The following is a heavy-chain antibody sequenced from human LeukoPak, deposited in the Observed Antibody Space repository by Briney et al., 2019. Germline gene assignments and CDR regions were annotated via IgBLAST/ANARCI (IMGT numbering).Heavy chain of an antibody. D-gene: IGHD6-19*01. CDR2: IHFSGST. CDR1: GASITDTDYF. J-gene: IGHJ4*02. CDR3: ARPLSYTSGWFGPWGY. Sequence: SETLSLTCNVFGASITDTDYFWAWIRQPPGKGLQWIGSIHFSGSTTYYKASLESRVTIAVDTSKNQFSLTLTSVTAADTAVYHCARPLSYTSGWFGPWGYWGQGTLVAVSS. V-gene: IGHV4-39*01.